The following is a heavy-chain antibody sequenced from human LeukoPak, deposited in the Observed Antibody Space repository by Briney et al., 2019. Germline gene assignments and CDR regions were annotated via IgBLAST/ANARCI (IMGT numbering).Heavy chain of an antibody. V-gene: IGHV4-34*01. Sequence: PSETLSLTCAVSGGSFNGYYWSWIRQPPGKGLEWIGEINHSGSTNYNPSLKSRVTISVDTSKNQFSLKLSSVTAADTAVYYCARQKGITIFGVVSRYYYMDVWGKGTTVTVSS. D-gene: IGHD3-3*01. J-gene: IGHJ6*03. CDR2: INHSGST. CDR3: ARQKGITIFGVVSRYYYMDV. CDR1: GGSFNGYY.